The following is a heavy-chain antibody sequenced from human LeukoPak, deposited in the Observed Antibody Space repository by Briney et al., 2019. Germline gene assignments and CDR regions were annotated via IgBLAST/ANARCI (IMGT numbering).Heavy chain of an antibody. Sequence: GGSLRLSCAASGFTFSSYAMSWVRQAPGKGLEWVSAISGSGGSTYYADSVKGRFTISRDNSKNTLYLQMNSLKTEDTAVYYCTTPRITMVRGELWGQGTLVTVSS. CDR3: TTPRITMVRGEL. CDR2: ISGSGGST. V-gene: IGHV3-23*01. J-gene: IGHJ4*02. D-gene: IGHD3-10*01. CDR1: GFTFSSYA.